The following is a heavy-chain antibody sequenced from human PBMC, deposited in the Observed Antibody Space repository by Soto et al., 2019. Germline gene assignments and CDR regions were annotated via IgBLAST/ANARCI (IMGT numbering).Heavy chain of an antibody. J-gene: IGHJ4*02. V-gene: IGHV1-2*02. CDR3: ARVSVDVPE. D-gene: IGHD5-12*01. Sequence: QLVQSGAEVKKPGASVRVSYKTSGPTFIAYYILWVRQAPGQGLEWMGWIDPKSGGTTYEQKFLGRVTMTRDTSINTAYMDLNRLTSDDTAVYYCARVSVDVPEWGQGTLITVSS. CDR1: GPTFIAYY. CDR2: IDPKSGGT.